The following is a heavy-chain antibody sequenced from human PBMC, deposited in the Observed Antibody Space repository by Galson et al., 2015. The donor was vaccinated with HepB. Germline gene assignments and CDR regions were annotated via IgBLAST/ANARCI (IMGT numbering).Heavy chain of an antibody. CDR2: ISSSGSTI. Sequence: SLRLSCAASGFTFSDYYMSWIRQAPGKGLEWVSYISSSGSTIYYADSVKGRFTISRDNAKNSLYLQMNSLRAEDTAVYYCARVYALVPAARHVDYWGQGTLVTVSS. CDR1: GFTFSDYY. D-gene: IGHD2-2*01. CDR3: ARVYALVPAARHVDY. V-gene: IGHV3-11*01. J-gene: IGHJ4*02.